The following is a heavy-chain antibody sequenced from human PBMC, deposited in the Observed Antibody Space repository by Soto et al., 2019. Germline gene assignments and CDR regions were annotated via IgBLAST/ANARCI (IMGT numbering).Heavy chain of an antibody. V-gene: IGHV1-69*12. CDR3: ARVTYIVVVVEGWFDP. D-gene: IGHD2-15*01. CDR2: FIPIFGTA. CDR1: GGTFSSYA. Sequence: QVQLVQSGAEVKKPGSSVKVSCKASGGTFSSYAISWVRQAPGQGLEWMGGFIPIFGTANYAQKFQGRVTITADESTSTAYMELSSLRSEDTAVYYCARVTYIVVVVEGWFDPRGQGTLVTVSS. J-gene: IGHJ5*02.